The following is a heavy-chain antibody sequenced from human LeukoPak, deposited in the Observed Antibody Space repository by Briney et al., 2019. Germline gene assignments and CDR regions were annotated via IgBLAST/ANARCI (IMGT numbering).Heavy chain of an antibody. CDR3: ARDRVVVVAATPTYGMDV. D-gene: IGHD2-15*01. J-gene: IGHJ6*02. CDR1: GYTFTGYY. CDR2: INPNSGGT. Sequence: GALVKVSCKASGYTFTGYYMHWVRQAPGQGLEWMGWINPNSGGTNYAQKFQGRVTMTRDTSISTAYMELSRLRSDDTAVYYCARDRVVVVAATPTYGMDVWGQGTTVTVSS. V-gene: IGHV1-2*02.